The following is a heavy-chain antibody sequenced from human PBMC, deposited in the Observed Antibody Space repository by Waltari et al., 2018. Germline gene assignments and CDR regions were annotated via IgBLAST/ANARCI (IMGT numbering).Heavy chain of an antibody. CDR2: INQSGST. V-gene: IGHV4-38-2*01. Sequence: QVQLQESGPGLVKPSETLSLTCAVSGYSISSGYYWGWIRQPPGTGLKWIGSINQSGSTYYTPSLTSRATISVDTSKNQSSRKLSAVTASDTAVYYCARHAWAYCGGDCYSKAAFDIWGQGTMVTVSS. CDR1: GYSISSGYY. D-gene: IGHD2-21*01. J-gene: IGHJ3*02. CDR3: ARHAWAYCGGDCYSKAAFDI.